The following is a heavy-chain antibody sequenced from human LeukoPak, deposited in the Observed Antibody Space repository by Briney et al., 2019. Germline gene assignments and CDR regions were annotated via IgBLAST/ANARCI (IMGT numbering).Heavy chain of an antibody. CDR2: ISSSSSYI. V-gene: IGHV3-21*01. J-gene: IGHJ1*01. CDR1: GFTFSSYS. D-gene: IGHD5-24*01. Sequence: PGGSLRLSCAASGFTFSSYSMNWVRQAPGKGLEWVSSISSSSSYIYYADSVKGRFTISRDNAKNSLYLQMNSLRAEDTAVYYCARNLQLPPPFQHWGQGTLVTVPS. CDR3: ARNLQLPPPFQH.